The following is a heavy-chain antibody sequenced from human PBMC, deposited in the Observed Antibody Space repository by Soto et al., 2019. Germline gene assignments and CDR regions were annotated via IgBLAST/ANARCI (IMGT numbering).Heavy chain of an antibody. Sequence: GGSLRLSCAASGFTFSSYAMHWVRQAPGKGLEWVAVISYDGSNKYYADSVKGRFTISRDNSKNTLYLQMNSLRAEDTAVYYCARDILRLYSYGSSYGMDVWGQGTTVTVSS. CDR3: ARDILRLYSYGSSYGMDV. V-gene: IGHV3-30-3*01. J-gene: IGHJ6*02. D-gene: IGHD5-18*01. CDR2: ISYDGSNK. CDR1: GFTFSSYA.